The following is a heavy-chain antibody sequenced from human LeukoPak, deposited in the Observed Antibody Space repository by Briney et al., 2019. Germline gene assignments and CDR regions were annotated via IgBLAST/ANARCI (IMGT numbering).Heavy chain of an antibody. D-gene: IGHD3-3*01. CDR3: ARDTQYYDFWSGSRSYGMDV. J-gene: IGHJ6*02. Sequence: GGSLRLSCAASGFTFSSYGMHWVRQVPGKGLEWVAVIWYDGSNKYYADSVKGRFTISRDNSKNTLYLQMNSLRAEDTAVYYCARDTQYYDFWSGSRSYGMDVWGQGTTVTVSS. CDR2: IWYDGSNK. V-gene: IGHV3-33*01. CDR1: GFTFSSYG.